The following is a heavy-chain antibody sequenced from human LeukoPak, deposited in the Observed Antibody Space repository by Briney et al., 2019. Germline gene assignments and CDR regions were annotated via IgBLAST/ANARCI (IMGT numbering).Heavy chain of an antibody. J-gene: IGHJ4*02. V-gene: IGHV1-2*06. CDR2: INPNSGGT. Sequence: ASVKVSCKASGYTFTGYYMHWVRQAPGQGLEWMGRINPNSGGTNYAQKFQGRVTMTRDTSISTAYMELSRLRSDDTAVYNCARVAAYGSGWLNYWGQGTLVTVSS. CDR3: ARVAAYGSGWLNY. CDR1: GYTFTGYY. D-gene: IGHD6-19*01.